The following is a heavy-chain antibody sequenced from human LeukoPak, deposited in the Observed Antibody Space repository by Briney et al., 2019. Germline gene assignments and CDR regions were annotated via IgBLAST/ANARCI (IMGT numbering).Heavy chain of an antibody. D-gene: IGHD2-2*02. CDR1: GFTFSSYA. V-gene: IGHV3-30-3*01. Sequence: PGGSLRLSCAASGFTFSSYAMHWVRQAPDKGLEWVAVISYDGSNKYYADSVKGRFTISRDNSKNTLYLQMNSLRAEDTAVYYCARERGVVVPAAISPYYYYGMDVWGQGTTVTVSS. CDR2: ISYDGSNK. J-gene: IGHJ6*02. CDR3: ARERGVVVPAAISPYYYYGMDV.